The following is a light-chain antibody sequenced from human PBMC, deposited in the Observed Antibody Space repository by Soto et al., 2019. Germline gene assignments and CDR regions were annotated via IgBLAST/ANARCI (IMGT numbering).Light chain of an antibody. V-gene: IGLV2-18*01. CDR3: SLYTSSSTSWV. Sequence: QSVLTQPPSVSGSPGQSVTISCTGTSSDVGSYNRVSWYQQPPGTAPKLMIYEVSNRPSGVPDRFSGSKSGNTASLTISGLQAEDEADYYCSLYTSSSTSWVFGGGTKFTVL. J-gene: IGLJ3*02. CDR2: EVS. CDR1: SSDVGSYNR.